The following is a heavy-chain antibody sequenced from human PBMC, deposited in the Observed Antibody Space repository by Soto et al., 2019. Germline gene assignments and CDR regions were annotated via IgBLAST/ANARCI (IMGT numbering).Heavy chain of an antibody. CDR3: AKDYGDPKAFYYYGMDV. Sequence: GASVKVSCKASGYTFTSYGISWVRQAPGQGLEWMGWISAYNGNTNYAQKLQGRVTMTTDTSTSTAYMELRSLRSDDTAVYYCAKDYGDPKAFYYYGMDVWGQGTTVTVSS. CDR1: GYTFTSYG. CDR2: ISAYNGNT. D-gene: IGHD4-17*01. J-gene: IGHJ6*02. V-gene: IGHV1-18*01.